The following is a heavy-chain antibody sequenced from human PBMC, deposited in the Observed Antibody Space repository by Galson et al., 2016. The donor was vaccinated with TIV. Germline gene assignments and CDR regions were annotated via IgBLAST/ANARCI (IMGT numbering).Heavy chain of an antibody. V-gene: IGHV3-23*05. CDR3: AKDIHGSADWSRPSMSDY. CDR2: IYRSGGGI. Sequence: SLRLSCAASGFTFSNYAMNWVRQAPGKGLEWVSIIYRSGGGIEYADSVKGRFTMSRDDSKSTLYLQMHSLRVEDTAVYYCAKDIHGSADWSRPSMSDYWGRGTLVTVSS. D-gene: IGHD1-26*01. CDR1: GFTFSNYA. J-gene: IGHJ4*01.